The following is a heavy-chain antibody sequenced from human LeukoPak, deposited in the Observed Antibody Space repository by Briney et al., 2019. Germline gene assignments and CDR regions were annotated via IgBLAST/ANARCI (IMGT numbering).Heavy chain of an antibody. CDR3: ARARPGAYCGTTSCFSDY. CDR2: ISAYNGNT. CDR1: GYIFTSYG. D-gene: IGHD2-2*01. V-gene: IGHV1-18*01. J-gene: IGHJ4*02. Sequence: ASVKVSCKASGYIFTSYGISWVRQGPGQGLEWVGWISAYNGNTKFAPNLQDRVTMTTDTSTATAYMELRSLRLNDTAVYFCARARPGAYCGTTSCFSDYWGQGTLVTVS.